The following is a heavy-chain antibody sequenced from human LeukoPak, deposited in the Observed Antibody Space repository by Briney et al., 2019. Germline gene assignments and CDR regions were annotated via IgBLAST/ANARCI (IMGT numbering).Heavy chain of an antibody. Sequence: GESLKISCKGSGYSFTSYWIGWVRQMPGKGLEWMGIIYPGDSDTRYSPSFQGQVTISADKSISTAYLQWSSLKASDTAMYYCARLGPAAISYYDYYYMDVWGKGTTVTVSS. V-gene: IGHV5-51*01. CDR2: IYPGDSDT. CDR1: GYSFTSYW. J-gene: IGHJ6*03. D-gene: IGHD2-2*02. CDR3: ARLGPAAISYYDYYYMDV.